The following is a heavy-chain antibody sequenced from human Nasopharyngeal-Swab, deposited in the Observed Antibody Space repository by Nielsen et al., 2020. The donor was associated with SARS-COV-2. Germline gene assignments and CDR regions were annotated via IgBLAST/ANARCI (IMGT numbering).Heavy chain of an antibody. J-gene: IGHJ6*02. V-gene: IGHV3-9*01. CDR3: ARDLYRQQWPLYNYYGMDV. CDR1: GFTFDDYA. CDR2: ISWNSGSI. Sequence: SLKISCAASGFTFDDYAMHWVRQAPGKGLEWVSGISWNSGSIGYADSVKGRSTISRDNSKNTLYLQMNSLRAEDTAVYYCARDLYRQQWPLYNYYGMDVWGQGTTVTVSS. D-gene: IGHD6-19*01.